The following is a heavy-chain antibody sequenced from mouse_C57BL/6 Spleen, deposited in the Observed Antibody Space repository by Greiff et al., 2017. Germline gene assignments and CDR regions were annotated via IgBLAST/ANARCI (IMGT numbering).Heavy chain of an antibody. CDR2: INPNYGTT. Sequence: EVKLMESGPELVKPGASVKISCKASGYSFTDYNMNWVKQSNGKSLEWIGVINPNYGTTSYNQKFKGKATLTVDQSSSTAYMQLNSLTSEDSAVYYCAGLDSSGYVGYWGQGTTLTVSS. CDR3: AGLDSSGYVGY. V-gene: IGHV1-39*01. D-gene: IGHD3-2*02. CDR1: GYSFTDYN. J-gene: IGHJ2*01.